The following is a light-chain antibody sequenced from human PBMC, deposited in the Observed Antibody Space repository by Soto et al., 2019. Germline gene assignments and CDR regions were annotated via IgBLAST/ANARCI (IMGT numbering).Light chain of an antibody. V-gene: IGKV1-33*01. Sequence: DIQMTQSPSSLSASIGDRVTISCQASQDIGNFLNWYQQKPGKAPYLLIYDASNLDTGVSSRFSGRGSGRQFSITTTSLQPDDVATYFCQQYGSLPITFGQGTRLDIK. CDR3: QQYGSLPIT. CDR2: DAS. CDR1: QDIGNF. J-gene: IGKJ5*01.